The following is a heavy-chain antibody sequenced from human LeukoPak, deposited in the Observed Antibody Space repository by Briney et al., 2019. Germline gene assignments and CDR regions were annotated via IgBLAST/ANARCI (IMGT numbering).Heavy chain of an antibody. V-gene: IGHV4-59*01. D-gene: IGHD1-26*01. CDR2: IYYSGST. CDR1: GFTSSSYS. J-gene: IGHJ6*03. Sequence: TGGSLRLSCAASGFTSSSYSMNWVRQAPGKGLEWIGYIYYSGSTNYKPALKSRVTISVDTSKNEFSLKLSSVTAAATAVYYCARVMGSSGSYYYYYYMDVWGKGTTVTVSS. CDR3: ARVMGSSGSYYYYYYMDV.